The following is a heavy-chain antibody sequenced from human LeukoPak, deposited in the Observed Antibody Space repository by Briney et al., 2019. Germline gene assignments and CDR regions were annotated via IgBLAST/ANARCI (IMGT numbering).Heavy chain of an antibody. CDR3: ARRSSSSHDFDY. D-gene: IGHD6-6*01. Sequence: SETLSLTCTVSGGSISSYYWSWIRQPPGKGLEWIGYIYYSGSTYYNPSLKSRVTISVDTSKNQFSLKLSSVTAADTAVYYCARRSSSSHDFDYWGQGTLVTVSS. V-gene: IGHV4-59*04. J-gene: IGHJ4*02. CDR2: IYYSGST. CDR1: GGSISSYY.